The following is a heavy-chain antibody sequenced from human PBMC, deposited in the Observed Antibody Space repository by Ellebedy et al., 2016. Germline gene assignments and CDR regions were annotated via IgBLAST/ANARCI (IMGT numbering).Heavy chain of an antibody. CDR1: GFSLSTRGMT. V-gene: IGHV2-5*01. CDR3: VHTTTVTSVDY. J-gene: IGHJ4*02. Sequence: SGPTLVKPTQTLTLTCTFSGFSLSTRGMTVGWIRQHPGKAPEWLAFIYWNGVERYSPSLRNRLPITKDTSKNQVVLTMTNMDPVDTATYYCVHTTTVTSVDYWGQGALVTVSS. CDR2: IYWNGVE. D-gene: IGHD4-11*01.